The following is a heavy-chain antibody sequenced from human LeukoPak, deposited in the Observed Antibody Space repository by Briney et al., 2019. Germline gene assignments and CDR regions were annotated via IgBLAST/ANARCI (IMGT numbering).Heavy chain of an antibody. J-gene: IGHJ2*01. CDR3: ARDPGDRWFFDL. V-gene: IGHV3-23*01. D-gene: IGHD7-27*01. CDR2: ISRSGATT. CDR1: GFNFNNYA. Sequence: GGSLRLSCAASGFNFNNYAMDWDRQAPGKGLEWVSLISRSGATTYYADSVKGRFTISRDNSRNTLYLQMTSLGAEDTAVYYCARDPGDRWFFDLWGRGTLVTVSS.